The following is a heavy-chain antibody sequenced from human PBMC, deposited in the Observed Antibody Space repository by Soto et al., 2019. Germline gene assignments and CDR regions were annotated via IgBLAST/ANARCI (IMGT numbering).Heavy chain of an antibody. CDR2: IYYTGST. J-gene: IGHJ4*02. Sequence: SETLSLTCTVSGGSISSNDYYWSWIRQPPGKGLEWIGYIYYTGSTYYSPSLKSRATLSVDTSNNQFSLKLTSVTAADTAVYYCARGVDYSNLDYWGQGALVTVSS. D-gene: IGHD4-4*01. V-gene: IGHV4-30-4*01. CDR3: ARGVDYSNLDY. CDR1: GGSISSNDYY.